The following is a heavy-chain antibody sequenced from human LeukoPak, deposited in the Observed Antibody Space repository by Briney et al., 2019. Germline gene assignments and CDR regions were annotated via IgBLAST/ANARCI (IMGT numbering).Heavy chain of an antibody. D-gene: IGHD2-2*02. Sequence: SETLSLTCAVYGGSFSGYYWSWIRQPPGKGLEWIGEINHSGSTNYNPSLKSRVTISVDTSKNQFSLKLSSVTAAHTAVYYCASSLGYCSSTSCYNRIFDYWGQGTLVTVSS. CDR2: INHSGST. V-gene: IGHV4-34*01. CDR1: GGSFSGYY. J-gene: IGHJ4*02. CDR3: ASSLGYCSSTSCYNRIFDY.